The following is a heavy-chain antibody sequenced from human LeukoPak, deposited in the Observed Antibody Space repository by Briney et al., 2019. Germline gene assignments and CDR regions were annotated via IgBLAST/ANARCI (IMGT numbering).Heavy chain of an antibody. CDR2: ISAYNGNT. J-gene: IGHJ4*02. V-gene: IGHV1-18*01. D-gene: IGHD3-22*01. CDR1: GYTFTSYG. CDR3: AREKIRPYYDSSGPKTFDY. Sequence: GASVKVSCKASGYTFTSYGISWVRQAPGQGLEWMGWISAYNGNTNYAQKLQGRVTMTTDTSTSTAYMELRSLRSDDTAVYYCAREKIRPYYDSSGPKTFDYWGQGTLDTVSS.